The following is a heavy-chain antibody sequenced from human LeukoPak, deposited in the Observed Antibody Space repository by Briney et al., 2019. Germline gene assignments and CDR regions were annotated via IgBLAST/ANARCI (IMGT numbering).Heavy chain of an antibody. D-gene: IGHD2-15*01. V-gene: IGHV1-8*01. CDR2: MNPNSGNT. CDR1: GYTFTSYD. J-gene: IGHJ5*02. Sequence: GASVKLSCKASGYTFTSYDINWVRQATGQGLEWMGWMNPNSGNTGYAQKFQGRVTMTRNTSISTAYMELSSLRSEDTAVYYCAREADCSGGSCPFDPWGQGTLVTVSS. CDR3: AREADCSGGSCPFDP.